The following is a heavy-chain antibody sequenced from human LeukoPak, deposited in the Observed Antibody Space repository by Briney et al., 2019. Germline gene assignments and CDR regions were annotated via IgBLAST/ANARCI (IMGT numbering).Heavy chain of an antibody. D-gene: IGHD6-19*01. CDR3: AREAEGSSGWHGVSWFDP. Sequence: GASVKVSCKASGYTFTNYGITWVRQAPGQGLEWMGWVSVHNGNTNYAQNLQDRVTLTTDTSTTTAYMELRSLTSDDTAVYYCAREAEGSSGWHGVSWFDPWGQGTLVTVSS. J-gene: IGHJ5*02. V-gene: IGHV1-18*01. CDR2: VSVHNGNT. CDR1: GYTFTNYG.